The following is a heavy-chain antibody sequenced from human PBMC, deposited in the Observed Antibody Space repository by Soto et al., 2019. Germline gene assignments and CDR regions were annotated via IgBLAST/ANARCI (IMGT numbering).Heavy chain of an antibody. Sequence: SQTFSLTCAISGDSVSSNSAAWNWIRQSPSKELEWLGRTYYRSKWYSDYAISVRSLISIYPDTSMNQFSLRLNSVSPYDTAVYYCARYTSAWYLDYWGQGTLVTVSS. CDR1: GDSVSSNSAA. D-gene: IGHD6-19*01. V-gene: IGHV6-1*01. J-gene: IGHJ4*02. CDR3: ARYTSAWYLDY. CDR2: TYYRSKWYS.